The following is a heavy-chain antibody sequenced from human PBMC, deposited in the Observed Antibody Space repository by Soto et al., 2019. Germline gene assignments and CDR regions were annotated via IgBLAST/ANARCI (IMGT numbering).Heavy chain of an antibody. CDR3: TRERLYYDSSGYRPRPLLDAFDI. CDR2: IRSKAYGGTT. J-gene: IGHJ3*02. CDR1: GFTFGDYA. V-gene: IGHV3-49*04. Sequence: GGSLRLSCTASGFTFGDYAMSWVRQAPGKGLEWVGFIRSKAYGGTTEYAASVKGRFTISRDDSKSIAYLQMNSLKTEDTAVYYCTRERLYYDSSGYRPRPLLDAFDIWGQGTMVTVSS. D-gene: IGHD3-22*01.